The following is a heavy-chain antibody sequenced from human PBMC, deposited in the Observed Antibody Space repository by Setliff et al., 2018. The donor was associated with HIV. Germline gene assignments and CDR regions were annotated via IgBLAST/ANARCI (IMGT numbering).Heavy chain of an antibody. CDR2: ITVGDGNT. CDR3: ARDPNQVGAVAGPLDY. CDR1: GYTFTNYA. J-gene: IGHJ4*02. Sequence: ASVKVSCKASGYTFTNYAIHWVRQAPGQRLEWMGWITVGDGNTKYSQKFQGRVTITRDTSASTAYMELSSLSSEDTAVYYCARDPNQVGAVAGPLDYWGQGTLVTVSS. D-gene: IGHD6-19*01. V-gene: IGHV1-3*01.